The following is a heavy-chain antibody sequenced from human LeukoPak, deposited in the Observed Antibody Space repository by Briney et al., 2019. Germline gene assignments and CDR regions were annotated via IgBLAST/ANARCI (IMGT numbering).Heavy chain of an antibody. J-gene: IGHJ6*02. CDR3: ARILGEGSGSYYDYYYYYGMDV. CDR2: IYYSGST. Sequence: SETLSLTCTVSGGSISSYYWSWIRQPPGKGLEWIGYIYYSGSTNYNPSLKSRVTISVDTSKNQFSLKLSSVTAADTAVYYCARILGEGSGSYYDYYYYYGMDVWGQGTTVTVSS. CDR1: GGSISSYY. D-gene: IGHD3-10*01. V-gene: IGHV4-59*01.